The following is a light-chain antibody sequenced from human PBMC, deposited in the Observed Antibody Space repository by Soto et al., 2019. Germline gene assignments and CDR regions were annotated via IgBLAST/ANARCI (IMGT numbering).Light chain of an antibody. CDR1: SSNIGSNY. Sequence: QSVLTQPPSASGTPGQRVTISCSGSSSNIGSNYVYWYQQLPGTAPQLLIYRNNQRPSGVPDRFSGSKAGNSASLAISGLRSEEAADYYCAAWEDSLSGPVFGGGTQLTVL. CDR2: RNN. V-gene: IGLV1-47*01. J-gene: IGLJ7*01. CDR3: AAWEDSLSGPV.